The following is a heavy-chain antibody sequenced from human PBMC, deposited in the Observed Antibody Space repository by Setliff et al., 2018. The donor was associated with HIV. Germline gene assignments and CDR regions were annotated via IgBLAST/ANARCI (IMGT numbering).Heavy chain of an antibody. CDR1: GGSISSGDYY. J-gene: IGHJ4*02. D-gene: IGHD3-16*01. V-gene: IGHV3-72*01. CDR2: ITAKFNGYVK. CDR3: VRAAAGLDI. Sequence: QPSETLSLTCTVSGGSISSGDYYWSWIRQPPGKGLEWVGRITAKFNGYVKEYAASVQGRFTISRDDSKDSLFLQMSNLKTEDTAVYYCVRAAAGLDIWSQKIPVTVSS.